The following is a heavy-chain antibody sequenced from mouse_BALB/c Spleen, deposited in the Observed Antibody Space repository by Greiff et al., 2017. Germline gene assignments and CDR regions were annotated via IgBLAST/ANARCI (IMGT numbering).Heavy chain of an antibody. V-gene: IGHV5-6-5*01. CDR1: GFTFSSYA. D-gene: IGHD1-1*01. CDR3: ARSYYYGSSRDY. J-gene: IGHJ2*01. Sequence: EVQRVESGGGLVKPGGSLKLSCAASGFTFSSYAMSWVRQTPEKRLEWVASISSGGSTYYPDSVKGRFTISRDNARNILYLQMSSLRSEDTAMYYCARSYYYGSSRDYWGQGTTLTVSS. CDR2: ISSGGST.